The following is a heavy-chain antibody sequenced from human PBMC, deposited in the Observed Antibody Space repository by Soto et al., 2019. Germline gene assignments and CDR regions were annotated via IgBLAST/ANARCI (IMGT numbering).Heavy chain of an antibody. J-gene: IGHJ5*02. CDR3: ASEGPGRPYYDFWSGYYYNWFDP. V-gene: IGHV1-69*01. Sequence: QVQLVQSGAEVKKPGSSVKVSCKASGGTFSSYAISWVRQAPGQGLEWMGGIIPIFGTANYAQKFQGRVTITADESTRTAYMELSSLRSEETAVYYCASEGPGRPYYDFWSGYYYNWFDPWGQGTLVTVSS. CDR1: GGTFSSYA. CDR2: IIPIFGTA. D-gene: IGHD3-3*01.